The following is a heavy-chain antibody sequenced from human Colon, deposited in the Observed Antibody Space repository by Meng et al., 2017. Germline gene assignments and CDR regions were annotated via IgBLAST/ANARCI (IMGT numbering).Heavy chain of an antibody. V-gene: IGHV4-4*02. CDR3: GRNGAYSIDP. D-gene: IGHD2-15*01. Sequence: QVQLQGSGPGLVKPSGTLSLPCAVSGASISSTYWWSWVRQPPGKGLEWIGEVHHSGGTNYNPSLKSRVTISVDESNNQYSLSLTSVTAADTAIYYCGRNGAYSIDPWGRGTLVTVSS. CDR2: VHHSGGT. CDR1: GASISSTYW. J-gene: IGHJ5*02.